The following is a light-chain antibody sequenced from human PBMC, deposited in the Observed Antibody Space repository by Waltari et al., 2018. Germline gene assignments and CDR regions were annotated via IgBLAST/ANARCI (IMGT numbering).Light chain of an antibody. V-gene: IGLV2-23*02. J-gene: IGLJ2*01. CDR3: SSYTYGGPWV. CDR1: SSDLGSYDL. Sequence: SALTQPASVSASPGQSIPISCTGSSSDLGSYDLVAWYQQHPGKAPHLLIYEVDKRPSGVSYRFSGSKSGNAASLTVSGLQPEDEGHYFCSSYTYGGPWVFGGGTLLTVL. CDR2: EVD.